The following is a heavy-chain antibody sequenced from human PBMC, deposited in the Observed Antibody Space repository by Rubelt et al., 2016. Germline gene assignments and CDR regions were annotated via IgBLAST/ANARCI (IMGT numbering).Heavy chain of an antibody. V-gene: IGHV4-39*01. CDR2: IYYSGST. Sequence: QLQLQESGPGLVKPSETLSLTCTVSGGSISSSSYHWGWIRQPPGKGLEWIGTIYYSGSTYYNPSLKSRVSIPVETSKNQFSLKLTAGTAADTAVYYCVAEGFNYHGMDVWGQGTTVTVAS. CDR1: GGSISSSSYH. CDR3: VAEGFNYHGMDV. J-gene: IGHJ6*02.